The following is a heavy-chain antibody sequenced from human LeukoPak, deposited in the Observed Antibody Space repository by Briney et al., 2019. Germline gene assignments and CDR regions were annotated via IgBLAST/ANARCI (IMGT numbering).Heavy chain of an antibody. CDR3: AKGAGGPYYYYDYMDV. CDR2: ISWNSGSI. J-gene: IGHJ6*03. CDR1: GFTFDDYA. V-gene: IGHV3-9*01. D-gene: IGHD3-10*01. Sequence: GRSLRLSCAASGFTFDDYAMHWVRQAPGHGLELVSGISWNSGSIGYADSVKGRFTISRDNAKNSLYLQMNSLRAEDTALYYCAKGAGGPYYYYDYMDVWGKGTTVTVSS.